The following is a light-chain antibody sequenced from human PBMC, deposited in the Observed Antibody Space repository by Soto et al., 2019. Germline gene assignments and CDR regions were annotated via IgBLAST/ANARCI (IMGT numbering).Light chain of an antibody. V-gene: IGKV3-11*01. CDR3: RHRSDWPLT. Sequence: EIVLTQSPATLSLSPGERATLSCRASQSVSSSLAWYQQKPGQAPRLLIYDASNRATGIPARFSGSGSGTDFTLTISSLEPEDFAVYYCRHRSDWPLTFGGGTKVEIK. CDR1: QSVSSS. J-gene: IGKJ4*01. CDR2: DAS.